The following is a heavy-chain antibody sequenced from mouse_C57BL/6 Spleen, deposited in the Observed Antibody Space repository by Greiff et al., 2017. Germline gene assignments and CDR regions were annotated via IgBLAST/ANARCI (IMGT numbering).Heavy chain of an antibody. D-gene: IGHD2-3*01. CDR1: GFNIKDYY. V-gene: IGHV14-1*01. CDR3: TTWRWLLPCAY. CDR2: IDPEDGDT. Sequence: EVQLQQSGAELVRPGASVKLSCTASGFNIKDYYMHWVKQRPEQGLEWIGRIDPEDGDTEYAPKFQGKATMTADTSSNTAYLQLSSLTSEDTAVYYCTTWRWLLPCAYWGQGTLVTVSA. J-gene: IGHJ3*01.